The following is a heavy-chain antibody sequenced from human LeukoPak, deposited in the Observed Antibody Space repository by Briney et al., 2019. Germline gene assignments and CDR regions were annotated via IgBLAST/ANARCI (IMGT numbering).Heavy chain of an antibody. V-gene: IGHV1-69*13. J-gene: IGHJ4*02. CDR2: IIPIFGTA. CDR3: ARESMGRTFDY. CDR1: GGTFTSYA. Sequence: ASVKVSCKASGGTFTSYAISWVRQAPGQGLEWMGGIIPIFGTANYAQKFQGRVTITADESTSTAYMELRSLRSDDTAVYYCARESMGRTFDYWGQGTLVTVSS. D-gene: IGHD3-10*01.